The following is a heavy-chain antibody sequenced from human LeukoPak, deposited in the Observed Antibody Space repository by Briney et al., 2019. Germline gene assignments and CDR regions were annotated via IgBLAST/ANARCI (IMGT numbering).Heavy chain of an antibody. J-gene: IGHJ6*03. D-gene: IGHD3-3*01. CDR3: ARGGYDFWSGYYAPPSYYYYMDV. CDR2: ISAYNGNT. V-gene: IGHV1-18*01. Sequence: ASVKVSCKASGYTFTSYGISWVRQAPGQGLEWMGWISAYNGNTNYAQKLQGRVTVTTDTSTSTAYMELRSLRSDDTAVYYCARGGYDFWSGYYAPPSYYYYMDVWGKGTTVTVSS. CDR1: GYTFTSYG.